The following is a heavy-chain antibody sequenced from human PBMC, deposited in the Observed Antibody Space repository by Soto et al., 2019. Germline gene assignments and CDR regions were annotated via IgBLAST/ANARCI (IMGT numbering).Heavy chain of an antibody. D-gene: IGHD6-19*01. Sequence: ASVKVSCKASGYTFTDYYMHWVRQAPGQGLEWMGWINPNSGGTNYAQKFQGRVTMTRDTSISTAYMELNRLRSDDTAVYYCARDQSPSGGWPGVDVWGQGTTVTVPS. CDR1: GYTFTDYY. CDR3: ARDQSPSGGWPGVDV. CDR2: INPNSGGT. V-gene: IGHV1-2*02. J-gene: IGHJ6*02.